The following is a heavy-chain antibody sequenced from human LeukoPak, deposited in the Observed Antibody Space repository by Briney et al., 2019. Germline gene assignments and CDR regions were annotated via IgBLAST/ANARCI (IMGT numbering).Heavy chain of an antibody. Sequence: GGSLRLSCAASGFIFTNYAMSWVRQAPGKGLEWVLGISDSGSNTNYADSVKGRFTISRDNSKNTLYLQMNSLRVEDTAVYYCAKDRRSGWHGDQYYGMDVWGQGTTVTVSS. D-gene: IGHD6-19*01. J-gene: IGHJ6*02. CDR3: AKDRRSGWHGDQYYGMDV. CDR2: ISDSGSNT. V-gene: IGHV3-23*01. CDR1: GFIFTNYA.